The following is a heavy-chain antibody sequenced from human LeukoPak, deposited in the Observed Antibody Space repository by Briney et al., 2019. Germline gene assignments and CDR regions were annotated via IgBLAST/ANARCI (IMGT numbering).Heavy chain of an antibody. J-gene: IGHJ6*02. V-gene: IGHV4-34*01. D-gene: IGHD3-10*01. Sequence: SETLSLTCAVYGGSFSGYYWSWIRQPPGKGLELIGEINHSGSTNYNPSLKSRVTISVDTSKNQFSLKLSSVTAADTAVYYCAREPQYYYGSGRRYYYYGMDVWGQGTTVTVSS. CDR1: GGSFSGYY. CDR2: INHSGST. CDR3: AREPQYYYGSGRRYYYYGMDV.